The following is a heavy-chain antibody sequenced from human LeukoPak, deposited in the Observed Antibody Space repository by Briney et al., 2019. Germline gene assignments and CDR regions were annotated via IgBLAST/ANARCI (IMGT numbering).Heavy chain of an antibody. D-gene: IGHD3-22*01. CDR2: IKQDGSEK. V-gene: IGHV3-7*01. CDR1: GFTFSSYW. CDR3: ARDSRSKGYYDSSGIPPPHAFDI. J-gene: IGHJ3*02. Sequence: PGGSLRLSCAAPGFTFSSYWMSWVRQAPGKGLEWVANIKQDGSEKYYVDSVKGRFTISRDNAKNSLYLQMNSLRAEDTAVYYCARDSRSKGYYDSSGIPPPHAFDIWGQGTMVTVSS.